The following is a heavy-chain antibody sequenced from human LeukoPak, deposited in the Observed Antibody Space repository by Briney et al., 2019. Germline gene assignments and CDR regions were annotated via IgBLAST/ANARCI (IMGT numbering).Heavy chain of an antibody. CDR3: ARDLYYDYVWGAHNWFDP. V-gene: IGHV3-23*01. J-gene: IGHJ5*02. D-gene: IGHD3-16*01. CDR1: GFTFSNYA. CDR2: ISGSGDST. Sequence: GGSLRLSCAASGFTFSNYAMRWVRQAPGKGLEWVSGISGSGDSTYYADSVKGRFTISRDNAKNSLYLQMNSLRAEDTAVYYCARDLYYDYVWGAHNWFDPWGQGTLVTVSS.